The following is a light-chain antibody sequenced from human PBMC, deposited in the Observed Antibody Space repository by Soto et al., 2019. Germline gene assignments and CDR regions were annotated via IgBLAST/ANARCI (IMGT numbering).Light chain of an antibody. J-gene: IGLJ2*01. CDR2: DNN. V-gene: IGLV1-51*01. CDR3: GTWDSSLSAAV. CDR1: SSNIGNNY. Sequence: QSVLTQPPSVSAAPGQKVTISCSGSSSNIGNNYVSWYQQLPGTAPKLLIYDNNKRPSGIPDRFSGSKSGTSATLVITGRQTGDEADYYCGTWDSSLSAAVFGGGTQLTVL.